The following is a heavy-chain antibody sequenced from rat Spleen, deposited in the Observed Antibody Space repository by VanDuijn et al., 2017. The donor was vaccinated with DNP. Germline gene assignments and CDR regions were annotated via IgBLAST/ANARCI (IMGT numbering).Heavy chain of an antibody. V-gene: IGHV5-31*01. D-gene: IGHD1-11*01. J-gene: IGHJ3*01. CDR3: SRVRGYWFAY. CDR2: ITETGGTT. Sequence: EVQLVESGGGLVQPGRSLKLSCVASGFTFSKYWMTWLRQAPGKGLEWVASITETGGTTYYPDSVKRRFTISRDNAKGTLFLQMNSLRSEDTATYYCSRVRGYWFAYWGQGTLVTVSS. CDR1: GFTFSKYW.